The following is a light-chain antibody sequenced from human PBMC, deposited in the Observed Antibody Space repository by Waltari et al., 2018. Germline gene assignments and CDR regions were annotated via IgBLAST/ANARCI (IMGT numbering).Light chain of an antibody. V-gene: IGLV2-14*03. CDR1: SSDVGGSNH. J-gene: IGLJ1*01. CDR3: SSYTSSSSYV. CDR2: DVS. Sequence: QSALTQPASVSGSPGQSITISCTGTSSDVGGSNHVSWYQQHPGNAPKLMIYDVSNRPSGVSNRFSGSKSGNTASLTISGLQAEDEADYYCSSYTSSSSYVFGTGTKVTVL.